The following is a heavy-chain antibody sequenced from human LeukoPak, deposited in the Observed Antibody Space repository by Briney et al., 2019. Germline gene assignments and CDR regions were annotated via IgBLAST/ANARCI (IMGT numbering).Heavy chain of an antibody. J-gene: IGHJ6*03. CDR3: ARAPGELGAHYYYMDV. V-gene: IGHV4-59*11. CDR1: GGSISSHY. Sequence: PSETLSLTCTVSGGSISSHYWSWIRQPPGKGLEWIGYIYYSGSTNYNPSLKSRVTISADTSKNQFSLKLSSVTAADTAVYYCARAPGELGAHYYYMDVWGKGTTVTVSS. CDR2: IYYSGST. D-gene: IGHD3-10*01.